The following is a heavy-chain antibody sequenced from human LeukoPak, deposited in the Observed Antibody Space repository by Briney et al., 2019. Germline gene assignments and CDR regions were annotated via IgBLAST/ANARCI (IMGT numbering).Heavy chain of an antibody. V-gene: IGHV3-7*01. Sequence: TGGSLRLSCAASGFTFSSYAMHWVRQAPGKGLEWVANIKHNGDELNYVDSVEDRFTISRDNAKNSLYLHMTSLRAEDTAVYYCARELRTFDSWGQGTLVTVSS. CDR1: GFTFSSYA. J-gene: IGHJ4*02. D-gene: IGHD3-16*01. CDR2: IKHNGDEL. CDR3: ARELRTFDS.